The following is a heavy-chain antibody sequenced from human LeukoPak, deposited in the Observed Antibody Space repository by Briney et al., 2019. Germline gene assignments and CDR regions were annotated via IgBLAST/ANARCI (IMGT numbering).Heavy chain of an antibody. V-gene: IGHV1-69*04. Sequence: ASVKVSCKASGGTFSSYAISWVRQAPGQGLEWMGRIIPILGIANYAQKFQGRVTITADKSTSTAYMELSSLRSEDTAVYYCARGGSSSWYTPFDYWGQGTLVTVSS. J-gene: IGHJ4*02. D-gene: IGHD6-13*01. CDR3: ARGGSSSWYTPFDY. CDR1: GGTFSSYA. CDR2: IIPILGIA.